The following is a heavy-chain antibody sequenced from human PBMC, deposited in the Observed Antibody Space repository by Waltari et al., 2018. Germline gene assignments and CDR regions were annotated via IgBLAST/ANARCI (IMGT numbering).Heavy chain of an antibody. Sequence: QVQLVQSGAEVKEPGASVKVSCKAPGYTLTGHFIHWVRQAPGQGLEWMGWINPNSCGTSYAQKFQDRVNMTRDTSTSTAYMELTRLRSADTALYYCARDSWFGELLSLFDPWGQGTLVTVSS. CDR2: INPNSCGT. D-gene: IGHD3-10*01. CDR3: ARDSWFGELLSLFDP. CDR1: GYTLTGHF. V-gene: IGHV1-2*02. J-gene: IGHJ5*02.